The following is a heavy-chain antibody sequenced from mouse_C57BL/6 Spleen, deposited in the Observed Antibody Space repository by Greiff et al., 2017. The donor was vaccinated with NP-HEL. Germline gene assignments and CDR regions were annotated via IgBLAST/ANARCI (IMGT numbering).Heavy chain of an antibody. CDR3: ARSWTESYYFDY. V-gene: IGHV1-55*01. Sequence: QVQLKQPGAELVKPGASVKMSCKASGYTFTSYWITWVKQRPGQGLEWIGDIYPGSGSTNYNEKFKSKATLTVDTSSSTAYMQLSSLTSEDSAVYYCARSWTESYYFDYWGQGTTLTVSS. CDR2: IYPGSGST. J-gene: IGHJ2*01. CDR1: GYTFTSYW.